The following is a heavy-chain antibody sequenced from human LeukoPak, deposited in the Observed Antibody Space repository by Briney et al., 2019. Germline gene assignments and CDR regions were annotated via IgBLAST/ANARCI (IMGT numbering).Heavy chain of an antibody. Sequence: SXTLSLXCTVSGGSISSSSYYWGWIRQPPGKGLEWIGRMYYSGSTYYNPSLKSRFTISVDTSMNQFSLKLSSVTAADTAVYYCASLLGTALITDIVVVPAAISDYWGQGTLVTVSS. V-gene: IGHV4-39*01. J-gene: IGHJ4*02. CDR1: GGSISSSSYY. D-gene: IGHD2-2*02. CDR2: MYYSGST. CDR3: ASLLGTALITDIVVVPAAISDY.